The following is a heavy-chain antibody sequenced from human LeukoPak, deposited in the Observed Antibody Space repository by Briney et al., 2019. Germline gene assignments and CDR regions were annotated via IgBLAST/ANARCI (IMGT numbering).Heavy chain of an antibody. D-gene: IGHD6-19*01. CDR3: ARAPVAGTYYFDY. J-gene: IGHJ4*02. Sequence: GGSLRLSCAASGFTFSSYGMHWVRQAPGKRLEWVAVIWYDGSNKYYADSVKGRFTISRDNSKNTLYLQMNSLRAEDTAVYYCARAPVAGTYYFDYWGQGTLVTVSS. CDR1: GFTFSSYG. V-gene: IGHV3-33*01. CDR2: IWYDGSNK.